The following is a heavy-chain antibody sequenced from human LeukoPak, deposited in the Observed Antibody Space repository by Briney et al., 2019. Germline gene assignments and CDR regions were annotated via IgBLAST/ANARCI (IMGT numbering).Heavy chain of an antibody. D-gene: IGHD6-19*01. CDR3: ARDPVAGYYFDY. V-gene: IGHV3-30*02. J-gene: IGHJ4*02. CDR2: IRYDGSDK. CDR1: GFTFSSYG. Sequence: PGGSLRLSCAASGFTFSSYGIHWVRQAPVKGLEWVAFIRYDGSDKYFADIVKGRFTISRDNSKNTVYLQMNSLRVEDTAIYYCARDPVAGYYFDYWGQGTLVTVSS.